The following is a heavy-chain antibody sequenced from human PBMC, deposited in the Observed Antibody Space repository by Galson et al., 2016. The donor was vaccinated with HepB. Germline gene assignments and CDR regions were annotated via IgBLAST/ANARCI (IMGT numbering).Heavy chain of an antibody. D-gene: IGHD6-19*01. J-gene: IGHJ4*02. V-gene: IGHV1-69*13. CDR3: ALQLGGGYSSGWYYFDY. CDR2: IIPTFGTA. CDR1: GGTFSSYA. Sequence: SVKVSCKASGGTFSSYAISWVRQAPGQGLEWMGGIIPTFGTANFAQKFQGRVTITADESTSTAYMDLTSLRSEDAAVYYCALQLGGGYSSGWYYFDYWGQGTLVTVSS.